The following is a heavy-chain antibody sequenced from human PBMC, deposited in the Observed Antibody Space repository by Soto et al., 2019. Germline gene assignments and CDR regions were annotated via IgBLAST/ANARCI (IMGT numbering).Heavy chain of an antibody. CDR1: GFTFSSYA. CDR2: SSGSGGST. J-gene: IGHJ5*02. Sequence: PGGSLRLSCVASGFTFSSYAMTWVRQAPGQGLEWVSVSSGSGGSTYYADSVKGRFTISRDNSKNTLYLQMNSLRAEDTAVYYCAREEKGFGPWGQGTLVTVSS. CDR3: AREEKGFGP. V-gene: IGHV3-23*01.